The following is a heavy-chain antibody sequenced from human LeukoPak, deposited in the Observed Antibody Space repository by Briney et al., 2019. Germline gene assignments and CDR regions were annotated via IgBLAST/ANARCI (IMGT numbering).Heavy chain of an antibody. CDR3: ARAPYASSRAGFEP. CDR2: TNTDGSST. J-gene: IGHJ5*02. V-gene: IGHV3-74*01. Sequence: GGSLRLSCAATGFTLSNYWMHWVRQAPGKGLVWVSRTNTDGSSTTYADSVKGRFTISRDNAKNTLYLQMNSLRAEDTAVYYCARAPYASSRAGFEPWGQGTLVTVSS. CDR1: GFTLSNYW. D-gene: IGHD2-2*01.